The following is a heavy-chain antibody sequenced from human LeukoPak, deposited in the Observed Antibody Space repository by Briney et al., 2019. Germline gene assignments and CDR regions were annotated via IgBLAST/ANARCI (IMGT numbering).Heavy chain of an antibody. CDR2: IYTSGST. J-gene: IGHJ4*02. D-gene: IGHD4-17*01. V-gene: IGHV4-4*07. Sequence: SETLSLTCTVSGGSINNYYWNWIRQPAGKGLEYIGRIYTSGSTNYNPSLKSRVTMSLDTSRNHFSLNLSSVTAADTAVYYCARDYGDYKLPFDYWGQGTLVTVSS. CDR3: ARDYGDYKLPFDY. CDR1: GGSINNYY.